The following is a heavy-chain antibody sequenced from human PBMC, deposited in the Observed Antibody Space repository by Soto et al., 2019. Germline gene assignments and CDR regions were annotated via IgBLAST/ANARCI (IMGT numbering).Heavy chain of an antibody. CDR2: LNPEGEM. CDR1: GSTLSEFA. V-gene: IGHV1-24*01. CDR3: TTGTLGFDV. Sequence: ASVKVSCKVFGSTLSEFAIHWVRQAPGKGLEWMGGLNPEGEMVYAQKFQGRVTMTEDSSTDTAYMELRSLRSDDTAVFYCTTGTLGFDVWGKGTKVTVSS. J-gene: IGHJ6*04. D-gene: IGHD1-7*01.